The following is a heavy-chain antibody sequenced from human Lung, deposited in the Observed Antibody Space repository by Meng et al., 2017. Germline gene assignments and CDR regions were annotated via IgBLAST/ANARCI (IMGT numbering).Heavy chain of an antibody. CDR3: ARGPTTMAHDFDY. Sequence: QVVLRQGGAVLFKPSETLSLTCVVSGGSFSDYYWSWIRQPPGKGLEWIGEINHSGSTIYNPSLESRATISVDTSQNNLSLKLSSVTAADSAVYYCARGPTTMAHDFDYWGQGTLVTVSS. D-gene: IGHD4-11*01. V-gene: IGHV4-34*01. CDR2: INHSGST. J-gene: IGHJ4*02. CDR1: GGSFSDYY.